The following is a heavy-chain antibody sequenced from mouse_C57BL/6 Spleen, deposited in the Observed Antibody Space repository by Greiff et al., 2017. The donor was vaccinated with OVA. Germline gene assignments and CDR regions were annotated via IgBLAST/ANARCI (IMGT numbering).Heavy chain of an antibody. D-gene: IGHD2-3*01. Sequence: GGGLVQPKGSLKLSCAASGFSFNTYAMNWVRQAPGKGLEWVARIRSKSNNYATYYADSVKDRFTISRDDSESMLYLQMNNLKTEDTAMYYCVSPFYDGYSAWFAYWGQGTLVTVSA. V-gene: IGHV10-1*01. CDR1: GFSFNTYA. CDR2: IRSKSNNYAT. CDR3: VSPFYDGYSAWFAY. J-gene: IGHJ3*01.